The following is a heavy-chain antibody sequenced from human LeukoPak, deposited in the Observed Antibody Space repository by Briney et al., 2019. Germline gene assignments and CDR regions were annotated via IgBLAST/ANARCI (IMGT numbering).Heavy chain of an antibody. CDR3: AKDILLPLSVPDP. D-gene: IGHD1-14*01. J-gene: IGHJ5*02. CDR1: GYTFTSYG. CDR2: ISAYNGNT. Sequence: ASVKVSCKASGYTFTSYGISWVRQAPGQGLEWMGWISAYNGNTNYAQKLQGRVTLTTDTSTYTAYMELTSLRSDDTAVYFCAKDILLPLSVPDPWGQGTLVTVSS. V-gene: IGHV1-18*01.